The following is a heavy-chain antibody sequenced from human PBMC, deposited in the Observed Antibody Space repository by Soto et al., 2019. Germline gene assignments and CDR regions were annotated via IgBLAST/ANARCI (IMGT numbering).Heavy chain of an antibody. CDR3: ASALAPAALHPRSQDFDI. CDR2: INLSSGST. CDR1: GHTFTSYY. V-gene: IGHV1-46*01. Sequence: GASVKVSCKASGHTFTSYYIHWVRQAPLQVLEWIVMINLSSGSTSYAQKFQGRVTITRDTSTSTVYMDMISLRSEDTAVYYCASALAPAALHPRSQDFDIWGKGTTVTVSS. J-gene: IGHJ3*02. D-gene: IGHD2-2*01.